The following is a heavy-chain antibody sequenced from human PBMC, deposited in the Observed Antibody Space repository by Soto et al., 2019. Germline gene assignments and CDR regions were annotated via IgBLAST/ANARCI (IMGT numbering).Heavy chain of an antibody. CDR3: ARDDSSNWPYFDY. V-gene: IGHV4-31*03. Sequence: SETLSLTCIVSGGSISSGDYYWSWIRQHPGKGLEWIGYIYYSGSAYYNPSLKSRVSMSVDTSKNQFSLKLSSVTAADTAIYFCARDDSSNWPYFDYWGQGTLVTVSS. CDR2: IYYSGSA. D-gene: IGHD6-13*01. CDR1: GGSISSGDYY. J-gene: IGHJ4*02.